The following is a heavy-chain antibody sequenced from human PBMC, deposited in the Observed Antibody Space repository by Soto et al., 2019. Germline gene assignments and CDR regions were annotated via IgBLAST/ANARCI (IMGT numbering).Heavy chain of an antibody. CDR3: ARDIAVAGLRLYFDY. D-gene: IGHD6-19*01. CDR1: GFTFSSYS. CDR2: ISSSSSTI. Sequence: GGSLRVSCAACGFTFSSYSMNWVRQAPGKGLEWVSYISSSSSTIYYADSVKGRFTISRDNAKNSLYLQMNSLRAEDTAVYYCARDIAVAGLRLYFDYWGQGTLVTVSS. J-gene: IGHJ4*02. V-gene: IGHV3-48*01.